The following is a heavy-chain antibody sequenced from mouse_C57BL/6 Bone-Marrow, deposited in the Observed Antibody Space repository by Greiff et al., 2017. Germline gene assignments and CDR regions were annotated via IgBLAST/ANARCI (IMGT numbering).Heavy chain of an antibody. CDR2: ISNGGGST. J-gene: IGHJ4*01. CDR1: GFTFSDYY. CDR3: ARHGDYDYAMDY. Sequence: EVKVVESGGGLVQPGGSLKLSCAASGFTFSDYYMYLVRQTPEKRLEWVAYISNGGGSTYYPDTVKGRFTISRDNAKNTLYLQMSRLKAEDTAMYYCARHGDYDYAMDYWGQGTSVTVSS. V-gene: IGHV5-12*01. D-gene: IGHD2-4*01.